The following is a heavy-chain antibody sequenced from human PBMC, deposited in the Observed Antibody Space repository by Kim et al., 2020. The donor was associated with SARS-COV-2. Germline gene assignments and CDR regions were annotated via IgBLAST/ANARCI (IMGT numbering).Heavy chain of an antibody. CDR3: ARVGPSGYTDDY. D-gene: IGHD2-2*02. CDR1: GFTFSIYS. CDR2: ISSTSRNI. J-gene: IGHJ4*02. Sequence: GGSLRLSCAASGFTFSIYSIDWVRRAPGKGLEWIIYISSTSRNIYDADSVKGRFTVSRDNAENSVYPQMDSLTDEDTANYYCARVGPSGYTDDYWGQGTPVTVSS. V-gene: IGHV3-48*02.